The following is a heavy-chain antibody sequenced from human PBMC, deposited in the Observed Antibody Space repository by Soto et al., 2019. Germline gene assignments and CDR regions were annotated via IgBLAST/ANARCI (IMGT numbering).Heavy chain of an antibody. V-gene: IGHV4-59*01. CDR1: GGSISSYY. CDR3: ARREVMGDSTNSVCDNYGMDV. J-gene: IGHJ6*02. CDR2: IYYSGST. D-gene: IGHD2-8*01. Sequence: SETLSLTCTVSGGSISSYYWSWIRQPPGKGLEWIGYIYYSGSTNYNPSLKSRVTISVDTSKNQFSLKLSSVTAADTAVYYCARREVMGDSTNSVCDNYGMDVWGQGTTVTVSS.